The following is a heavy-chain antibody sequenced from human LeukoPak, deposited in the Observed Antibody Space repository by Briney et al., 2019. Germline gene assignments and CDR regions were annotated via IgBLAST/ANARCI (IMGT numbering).Heavy chain of an antibody. CDR3: ARHRSSWYSGHYMDV. Sequence: SVKVSCKASGGTFSSYAISWVRQAPGQGLEWMGGIIPIFGTANYAQKFQGRVTITTDESTSTAYMELSSLRSEDTAVYYCARHRSSWYSGHYMDVWGKGTTVTVSS. J-gene: IGHJ6*03. CDR2: IIPIFGTA. CDR1: GGTFSSYA. D-gene: IGHD6-13*01. V-gene: IGHV1-69*05.